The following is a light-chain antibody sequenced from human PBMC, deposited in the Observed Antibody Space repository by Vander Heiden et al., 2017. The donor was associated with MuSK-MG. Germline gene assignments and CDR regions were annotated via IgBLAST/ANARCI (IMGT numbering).Light chain of an antibody. V-gene: IGKV1-39*01. CDR3: QQSYRSPGT. Sequence: DIQMTQSPSSLSASVGDRVTITCRASQSISNYLNWYQQKPGKAPKLLIYAASSLQSGVPSRCSGSGSGTDFTLTISSLQPEDFATYYCQQSYRSPGTFGQGTKVEIK. CDR1: QSISNY. J-gene: IGKJ1*01. CDR2: AAS.